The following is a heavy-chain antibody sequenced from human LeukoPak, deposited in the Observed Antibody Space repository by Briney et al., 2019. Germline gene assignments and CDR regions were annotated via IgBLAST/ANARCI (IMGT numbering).Heavy chain of an antibody. CDR1: GFSFSRYS. V-gene: IGHV3-21*04. CDR3: AKDEGSGSFNWFDP. Sequence: GGSLRLSCAASGFSFSRYSLSWVRQAPGKGLEWISLISSSTTYIYYADSVKGRFTISRDNSKNTLYLQMNSLRAEDTAVYYCAKDEGSGSFNWFDPWGQGTLVTVSS. J-gene: IGHJ5*02. CDR2: ISSSTTYI. D-gene: IGHD3-10*01.